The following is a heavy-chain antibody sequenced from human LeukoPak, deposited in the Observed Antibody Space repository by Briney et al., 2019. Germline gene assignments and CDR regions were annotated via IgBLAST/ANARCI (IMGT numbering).Heavy chain of an antibody. CDR1: GFTFDNYR. Sequence: GSLRLSCAASGFTFDNYRMSWVRQAPGKGLEWVSAVNADGGNTYYADSVKGRFTISRDNSKSTLILQMNSLRVEDMALYYCTKRVKYGGTWDHFADWGQGTLVTVSS. V-gene: IGHV3-23*01. CDR2: VNADGGNT. D-gene: IGHD1-26*01. CDR3: TKRVKYGGTWDHFAD. J-gene: IGHJ4*02.